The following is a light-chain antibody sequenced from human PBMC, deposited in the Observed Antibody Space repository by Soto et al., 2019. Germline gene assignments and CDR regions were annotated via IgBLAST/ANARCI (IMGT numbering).Light chain of an antibody. CDR1: SGDIGDYKY. J-gene: IGLJ2*01. Sequence: QSALTQPASVSGSPGQSITISCTGSSGDIGDYKYVSWYKQHPGIAPKLMIYDVSNRPSGVSNRFSASKSGNTASLTISGLQAEDEADYYCSSYTSTNFVIFGGGTKLTVL. CDR3: SSYTSTNFVI. V-gene: IGLV2-14*01. CDR2: DVS.